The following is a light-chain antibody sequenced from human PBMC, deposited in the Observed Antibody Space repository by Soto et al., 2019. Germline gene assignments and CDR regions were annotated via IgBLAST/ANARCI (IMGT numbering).Light chain of an antibody. CDR2: GAY. V-gene: IGKV3-15*01. Sequence: EIVMTQSPATLSVSPGERATLSCRASQSISNKLAWYQQKPGQSPRLLIYGAYIRATGIPARFSGSVSGTEFTLTISSLQSEDFGTYYCQQYKNWPPITFGQGTRLEIK. CDR3: QQYKNWPPIT. J-gene: IGKJ5*01. CDR1: QSISNK.